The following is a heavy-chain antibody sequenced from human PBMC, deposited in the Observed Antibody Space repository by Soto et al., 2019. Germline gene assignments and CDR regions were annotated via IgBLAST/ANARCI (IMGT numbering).Heavy chain of an antibody. J-gene: IGHJ4*02. CDR1: GGTFSSYA. D-gene: IGHD5-12*01. V-gene: IGHV1-69*01. Sequence: QVQLVQSGAEVKKPGSSVKVSCKASGGTFSSYAISWVRQAPGQGLEWMGGIIPIFGTANYAQKFQGRVTITADESTSTAYMELSSLRSEDTAVYYCASPGERRDGYNYLMPSDYWGQGTLVTVSS. CDR3: ASPGERRDGYNYLMPSDY. CDR2: IIPIFGTA.